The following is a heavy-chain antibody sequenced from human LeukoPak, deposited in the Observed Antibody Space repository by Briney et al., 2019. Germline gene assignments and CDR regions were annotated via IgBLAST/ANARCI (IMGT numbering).Heavy chain of an antibody. Sequence: GGSLRLSCAASGFTFSSYSMNWVRQAPGKGLEWVSSISSSSSYIYYADSVKGRFTISRDNAKNSLYLQMNSLRAEDTAVYYCAKRVYGDYTPGAFDIWGQGTMVTVSS. V-gene: IGHV3-21*01. CDR3: AKRVYGDYTPGAFDI. CDR1: GFTFSSYS. D-gene: IGHD4-17*01. CDR2: ISSSSSYI. J-gene: IGHJ3*02.